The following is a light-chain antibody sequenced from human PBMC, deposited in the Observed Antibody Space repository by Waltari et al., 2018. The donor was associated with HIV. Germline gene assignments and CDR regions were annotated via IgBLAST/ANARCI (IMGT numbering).Light chain of an antibody. CDR1: SSDVGGYNY. V-gene: IGLV2-23*02. CDR2: DVS. CDR3: CSYAGSSTLV. Sequence: QSALTQPASVSGSPGQSITISCTGTSSDVGGYNYVSWYQQHPGKAPKLMIYDVSKRPSGVSMRFSGSKSGNTASLTISGLQAEDEADYYCCSYAGSSTLVFGGGTKLTVL. J-gene: IGLJ2*01.